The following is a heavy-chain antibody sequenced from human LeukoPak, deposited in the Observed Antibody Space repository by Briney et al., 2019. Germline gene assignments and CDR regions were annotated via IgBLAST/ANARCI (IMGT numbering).Heavy chain of an antibody. CDR2: ISSSSSYI. V-gene: IGHV3-21*01. CDR1: GFTFSSYS. Sequence: PGGSLRLYCAASGFTFSSYSMNWVRQAPGKGLEWVSSISSSSSYIYYADSVKGRFTISRDNAKNSLYLQMNSLRAEDTAVYYCAREPQLRFLEWSHGYYYYYGMDVWGQGTTVTVSS. D-gene: IGHD3-3*01. CDR3: AREPQLRFLEWSHGYYYYYGMDV. J-gene: IGHJ6*02.